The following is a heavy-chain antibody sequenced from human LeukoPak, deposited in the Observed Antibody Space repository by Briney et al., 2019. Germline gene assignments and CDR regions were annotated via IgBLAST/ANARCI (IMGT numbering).Heavy chain of an antibody. CDR2: ISLRGLT. CDR3: SRESGPFSPFGF. Sequence: SGTLSLTCGVSGGSISGTNWWSWVRQPPGQGLEWIGEISLRGLTNYNPSLGSRLTISLDESKNQVSLNLTSVAAADTAVYYCSRESGPFSPFGFWGRGTLVSVHS. CDR1: GGSISGTNW. D-gene: IGHD3-3*01. V-gene: IGHV4-4*02. J-gene: IGHJ4*02.